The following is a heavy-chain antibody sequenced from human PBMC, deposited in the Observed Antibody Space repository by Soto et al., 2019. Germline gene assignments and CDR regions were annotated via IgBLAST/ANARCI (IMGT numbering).Heavy chain of an antibody. CDR3: AREVSQLRISMVRAAPRLSDD. Sequence: SSETLSLTCTVSGGSISSYYWSWIRQPPGKGLEWIGYIYYSGSTNYNPSLKSRVTMSLDTPMNQFSLKLRSVTAADTAVYYCAREVSQLRISMVRAAPRLSDDWGQGILVSVS. CDR1: GGSISSYY. V-gene: IGHV4-59*01. D-gene: IGHD3-10*01. CDR2: IYYSGST. J-gene: IGHJ4*02.